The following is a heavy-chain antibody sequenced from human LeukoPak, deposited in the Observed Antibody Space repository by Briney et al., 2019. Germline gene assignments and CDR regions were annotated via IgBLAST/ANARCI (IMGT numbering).Heavy chain of an antibody. J-gene: IGHJ4*02. Sequence: PGGSLRLSCAASGFTFSGYSMNWVRQAPGKGLEWVSSISSSSSYIYYADSVKGRFTISRDNAKNSLYLQMNSLRDEDTAVYYCARDLGQYGGNVDYWGQGTLVTVSS. CDR2: ISSSSSYI. D-gene: IGHD4-23*01. CDR3: ARDLGQYGGNVDY. V-gene: IGHV3-21*01. CDR1: GFTFSGYS.